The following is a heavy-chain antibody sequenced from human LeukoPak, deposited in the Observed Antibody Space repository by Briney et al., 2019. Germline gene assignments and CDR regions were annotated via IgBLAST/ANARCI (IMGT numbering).Heavy chain of an antibody. V-gene: IGHV4-31*03. CDR2: IYYSGST. Sequence: SETLSLTCTVSGGSISSSSYYWSWIRQHPGKGLEWIGYIYYSGSTYYNPSLKSRVTISVDTSKNQFSLKLSSVTAADTAVYYCARGAWAVAGRKDAFDIWGQGTMVTVSS. J-gene: IGHJ3*02. CDR3: ARGAWAVAGRKDAFDI. D-gene: IGHD6-19*01. CDR1: GGSISSSSYY.